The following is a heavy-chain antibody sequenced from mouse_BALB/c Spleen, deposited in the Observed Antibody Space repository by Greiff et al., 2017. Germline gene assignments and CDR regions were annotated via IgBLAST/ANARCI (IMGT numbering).Heavy chain of an antibody. CDR1: GYSITSDYA. CDR2: ISYSGST. Sequence: ESGPGLVKPSQSLSLTCTVTGYSITSDYAWNWIRQFPGNKLEWMGYISYSGSTSYNPSLKSRISITRDTSKNQFFLQLNSVTTEDTATYYCARKALRLTFFAYWGQGTLVTVSA. V-gene: IGHV3-2*02. D-gene: IGHD1-2*01. CDR3: ARKALRLTFFAY. J-gene: IGHJ3*01.